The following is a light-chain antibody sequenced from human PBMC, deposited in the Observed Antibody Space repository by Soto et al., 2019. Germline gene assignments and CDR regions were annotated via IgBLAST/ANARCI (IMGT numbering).Light chain of an antibody. CDR2: EGS. CDR3: CPYAGSSTYV. J-gene: IGLJ1*01. V-gene: IGLV2-23*01. CDR1: SSDVGNYNP. Sequence: QSVLTQPASVSGSPGQSITISCTGTSSDVGNYNPVSWYQQHPGKAPKLMIYEGSKRPSGVSNRFSGSKSGNTASLTISILQAEDEADYYCCPYAGSSTYVFGTGTKVTVL.